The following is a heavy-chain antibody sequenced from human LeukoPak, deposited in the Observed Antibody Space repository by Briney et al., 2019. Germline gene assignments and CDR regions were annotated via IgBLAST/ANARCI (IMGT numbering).Heavy chain of an antibody. CDR1: GYTFTSYG. CDR3: ARECRMYYDFWSGYSPLYYFDY. J-gene: IGHJ4*02. V-gene: IGHV1-18*01. CDR2: ISAYNGNT. Sequence: ASVKVSCKASGYTFTSYGIGWVRQAPGQGLEWMGWISAYNGNTNYAQKLQGRVSMTTDTSTSTAYMELRSLRSDDTAVYYCARECRMYYDFWSGYSPLYYFDYWGQGTLVTVSS. D-gene: IGHD3-3*01.